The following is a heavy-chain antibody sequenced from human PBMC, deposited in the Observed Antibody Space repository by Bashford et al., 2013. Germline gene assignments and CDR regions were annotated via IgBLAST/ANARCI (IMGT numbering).Heavy chain of an antibody. CDR3: TSPDMTTETSADY. Sequence: VRQAPGKGLEWVSYISTSSNIIYYADSVKGRFTISRDNSKNTVYLQMNSLRPEDTAVYYCTSPDMTTETSADYWGQGTLVTVSS. CDR2: ISTSSNII. D-gene: IGHD3-9*01. J-gene: IGHJ4*02. V-gene: IGHV3-48*01.